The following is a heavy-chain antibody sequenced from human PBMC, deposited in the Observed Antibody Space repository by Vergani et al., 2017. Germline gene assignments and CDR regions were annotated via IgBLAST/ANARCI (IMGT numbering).Heavy chain of an antibody. Sequence: QVQLVQSGAEVKKPGSSVKVSCKASGGTFSSYAIRWVRQAPGQGLEWMGGIIHIFGTANYAQKFQGRVTITADKSTSTAYMELSSLRSEDTAVYYCARGGRIQLWSAIDYWGQGTLVTVSS. CDR2: IIHIFGTA. V-gene: IGHV1-69*06. D-gene: IGHD5-18*01. CDR1: GGTFSSYA. J-gene: IGHJ4*02. CDR3: ARGGRIQLWSAIDY.